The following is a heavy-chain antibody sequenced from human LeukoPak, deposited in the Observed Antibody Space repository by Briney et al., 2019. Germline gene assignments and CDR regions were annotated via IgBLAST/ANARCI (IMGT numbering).Heavy chain of an antibody. V-gene: IGHV3-23*01. CDR2: ITGSGSRA. D-gene: IGHD4-17*01. CDR3: AKDPNGDYIGTFDI. CDR1: QFKFNNYG. J-gene: IGHJ3*02. Sequence: GGSLRLSCATSQFKFNNYGMTWVRQAPGKGLEWVSSITGSGSRAQYADSVQGRFTISRDNSKNTLYLQMNSLRAEDTAVYYCAKDPNGDYIGTFDIWGQGTMVAVSS.